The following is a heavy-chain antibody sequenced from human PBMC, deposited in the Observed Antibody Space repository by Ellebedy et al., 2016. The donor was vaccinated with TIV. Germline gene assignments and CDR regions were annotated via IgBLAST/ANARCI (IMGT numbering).Heavy chain of an antibody. CDR3: ARGYYYGSGNSRFAY. CDR2: VNHSGSP. V-gene: IGHV4-34*01. D-gene: IGHD3-10*01. J-gene: IGHJ4*02. Sequence: MPSETLSLTCAVYGGSFSGYYWSWIRQPPGKGLEWIGEVNHSGSPNYNPSLKSRVTISVDTSKNQFSLKLRSVTAADTAVYYCARGYYYGSGNSRFAYWGQGTLVTVSS. CDR1: GGSFSGYY.